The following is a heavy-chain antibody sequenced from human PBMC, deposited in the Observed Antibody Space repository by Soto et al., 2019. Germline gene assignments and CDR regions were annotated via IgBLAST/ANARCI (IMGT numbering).Heavy chain of an antibody. CDR1: GESFSGYY. Sequence: QVQLQQWGAGLLKPSETLSLTCAVYGESFSGYYLSWIRQPPGKGLEWIGEINHSGSTKYNPFLKRRVPISVDASKIQLFLKVTSVTASHMAVYYCARSSLYYGWGSYADYWCQGTLVTVSS. V-gene: IGHV4-34*01. J-gene: IGHJ4*02. CDR2: INHSGST. CDR3: ARSSLYYGWGSYADY. D-gene: IGHD3-10*01.